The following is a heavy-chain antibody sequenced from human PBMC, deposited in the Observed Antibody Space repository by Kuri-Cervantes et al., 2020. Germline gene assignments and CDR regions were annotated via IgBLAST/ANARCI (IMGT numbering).Heavy chain of an antibody. CDR2: IYHSGST. CDR1: GYSISSGYY. V-gene: IGHV4-38-2*01. CDR3: ARAVAGTGNFDY. J-gene: IGHJ4*02. D-gene: IGHD6-19*01. Sequence: SETLSLTCAVSGYSISSGYYWGWIRQPPGKGLEWIGSIYHSGSTYYNPSLRSRVTISVDKSKSQFSLDLTSVTAADTAIYYCARAVAGTGNFDYWGQGTLVTVSS.